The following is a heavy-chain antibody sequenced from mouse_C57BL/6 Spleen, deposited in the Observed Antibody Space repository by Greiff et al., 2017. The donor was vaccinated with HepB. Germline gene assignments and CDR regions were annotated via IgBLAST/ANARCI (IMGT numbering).Heavy chain of an antibody. CDR3: AREVARYFDV. Sequence: EVKLQESGPGLVKPSQSLSLTCSVTGYSITSGYYWNWIRQFPGNKLEWMGYISYDCSNNYNPSRKNRISITRDTSKNQVFLKLKSVTTEDTATYYRAREVARYFDVWGTGTTVTVSS. CDR2: ISYDCSN. J-gene: IGHJ1*03. D-gene: IGHD1-1*02. V-gene: IGHV3-6*01. CDR1: GYSITSGYY.